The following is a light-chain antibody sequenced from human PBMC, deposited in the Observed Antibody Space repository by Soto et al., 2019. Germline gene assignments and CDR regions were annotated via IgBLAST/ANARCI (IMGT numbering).Light chain of an antibody. V-gene: IGKV1-5*03. J-gene: IGKJ1*01. CDR2: KAS. CDR1: QSISSW. Sequence: DIHITQSPSTLSASVVDIVTITCRASQSISSWLAWYQQKPGKAPKLLIYKASSLESGVPSRFSGIGSGTEFTLTISSMKPDDFATYYCQQYITYRTFGQGTKVDIK. CDR3: QQYITYRT.